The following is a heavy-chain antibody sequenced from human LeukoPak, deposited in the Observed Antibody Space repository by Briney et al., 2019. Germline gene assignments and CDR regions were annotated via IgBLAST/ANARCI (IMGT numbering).Heavy chain of an antibody. Sequence: SQTLSLTCAVSGDSVSSSSAVWNWIRQSPSRGLEWLGRTYYRCKWNYDYAISVKNRITINPATSKNQFSLQLNSVTPEDTAVYYCARDSSGGPLFDYWGQGTLVTVSS. V-gene: IGHV6-1*01. D-gene: IGHD3-22*01. CDR1: GDSVSSSSAV. CDR2: TYYRCKWNY. CDR3: ARDSSGGPLFDY. J-gene: IGHJ4*02.